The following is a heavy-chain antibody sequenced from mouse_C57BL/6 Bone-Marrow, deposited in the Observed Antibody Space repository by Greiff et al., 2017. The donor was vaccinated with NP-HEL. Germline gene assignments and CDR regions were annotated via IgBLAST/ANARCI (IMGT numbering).Heavy chain of an antibody. D-gene: IGHD1-1*01. CDR3: ARHEDYYGSKGN. J-gene: IGHJ4*01. V-gene: IGHV5-6*01. CDR1: GFTFSSYG. CDR2: ISSGGSYT. Sequence: EVQGVESGGDLVKPGGSLKLSCAASGFTFSSYGMSWVRQTPDKRLEWVATISSGGSYTYYPDSVKGRFTISRDNAKNTLYLQMSSLKSEDTAMYYCARHEDYYGSKGNWGQGTSVTVSS.